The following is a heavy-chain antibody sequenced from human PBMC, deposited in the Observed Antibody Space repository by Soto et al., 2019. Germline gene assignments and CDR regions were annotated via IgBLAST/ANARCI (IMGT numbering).Heavy chain of an antibody. CDR3: AREGDAFGAPFDY. D-gene: IGHD3-10*01. V-gene: IGHV4-30-4*01. CDR1: GGSMSSGNYY. J-gene: IGHJ4*02. CDR2: IHYSGST. Sequence: QVQLQESGPGLVKPSQTLSLTCTVSGGSMSSGNYYWSWIRQPPGKGLEWIGYIHYSGSTNYNPSQKSRVTISVDASKNKFSLKLRSVTAADTAVYYCAREGDAFGAPFDYWGQGTLVTVSS.